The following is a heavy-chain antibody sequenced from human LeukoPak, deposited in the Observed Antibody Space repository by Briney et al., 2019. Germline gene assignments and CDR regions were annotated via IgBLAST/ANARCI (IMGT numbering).Heavy chain of an antibody. Sequence: PSETLSLTCNVSGDSLSSYYWSWLRQPGGKALEWIGRIYPSGYTNYNPSLESRVTMSIDTSKSQFSLKLRSVTAADTAVYYCARVHIVTGNYFDSWGLGALVTVSS. D-gene: IGHD2-21*01. J-gene: IGHJ4*02. V-gene: IGHV4-4*07. CDR3: ARVHIVTGNYFDS. CDR2: IYPSGYT. CDR1: GDSLSSYY.